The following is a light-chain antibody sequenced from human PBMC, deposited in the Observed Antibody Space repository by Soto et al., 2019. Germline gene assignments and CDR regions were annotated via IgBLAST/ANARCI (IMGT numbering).Light chain of an antibody. CDR3: QQYNNWPPMST. CDR2: GTS. CDR1: QNVGRN. J-gene: IGKJ2*01. V-gene: IGKV3-15*01. Sequence: EIVMTQSPDTLSVSPGERATLSCRASQNVGRNVAWYQQRPGQAPRLLIHGTSTRAADIPARFSGSVSGTEFTLTITRLQPEDFVIYYCQQYNNWPPMSTFGQGTKLDMK.